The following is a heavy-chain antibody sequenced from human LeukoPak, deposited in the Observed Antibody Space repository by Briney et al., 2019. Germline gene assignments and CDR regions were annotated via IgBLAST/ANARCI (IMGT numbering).Heavy chain of an antibody. D-gene: IGHD4-23*01. V-gene: IGHV4-4*07. Sequence: PSETLSLTCTVSGGSISSYYWSWIRQPAGKGLEWIGRIYSSGSTNYNPSLKSRVTMSVDMSRNQSSLKLSSVTAADTAVYYCARVSPGGNSDYLGQGTLVTVSS. J-gene: IGHJ4*02. CDR2: IYSSGST. CDR3: ARVSPGGNSDY. CDR1: GGSISSYY.